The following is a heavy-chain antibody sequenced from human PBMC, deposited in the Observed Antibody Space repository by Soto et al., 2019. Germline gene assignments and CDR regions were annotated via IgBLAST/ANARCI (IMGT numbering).Heavy chain of an antibody. Sequence: QVQLLQSGAEVKKPGAPVKISCKASGYNFNNYEINWVRQAPAQGLEWMGWMKGYSGNPLYAQNFQGRLTLTRDTSTNTAYLELTSLAYEDTDIYFCARRRGESYYGLAYWGQGTLVTVSS. CDR2: MKGYSGNP. CDR1: GYNFNNYE. D-gene: IGHD1-26*01. CDR3: ARRRGESYYGLAY. V-gene: IGHV1-8*01. J-gene: IGHJ4*02.